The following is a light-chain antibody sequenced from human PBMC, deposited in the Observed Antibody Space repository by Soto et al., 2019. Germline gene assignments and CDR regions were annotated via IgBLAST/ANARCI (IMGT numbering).Light chain of an antibody. J-gene: IGKJ4*01. Sequence: ETVMTQSPATLSVSPGETATLSCRASQNVYTSLAWYQQKPGQAPRLVLYGASTRATGVPARFSGSGSGTDFTLSISSLEPEDFAVYFCQQRGDWPLTFGGGTK. CDR2: GAS. CDR1: QNVYTS. V-gene: IGKV3-11*01. CDR3: QQRGDWPLT.